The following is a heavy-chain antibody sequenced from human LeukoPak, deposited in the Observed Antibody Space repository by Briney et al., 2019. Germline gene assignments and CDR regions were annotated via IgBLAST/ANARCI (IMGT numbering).Heavy chain of an antibody. CDR2: ISSSSSTI. Sequence: PGGSLRLSCAASGFTFSSYSMNWVRQAPGKGLEWVSYISSSSSTIYYADSVKGRFTISRDNAKNSPYLQMNSLRDEDTAVYYCARDLQFEADYGDYGAFDIWGQGTMVTVSS. V-gene: IGHV3-48*02. J-gene: IGHJ3*02. CDR1: GFTFSSYS. D-gene: IGHD4-17*01. CDR3: ARDLQFEADYGDYGAFDI.